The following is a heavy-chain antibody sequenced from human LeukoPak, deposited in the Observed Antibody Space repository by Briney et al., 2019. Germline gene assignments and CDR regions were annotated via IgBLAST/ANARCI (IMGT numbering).Heavy chain of an antibody. J-gene: IGHJ4*02. CDR3: ARDLYCSGGSCPGKFARSGWTTY. CDR1: GYTFTSYG. D-gene: IGHD2-15*01. Sequence: ASVKVSCKASGYTFTSYGISWVRQAPGQGLEWMGWISAYNGNTNYAQKLQGRVTMTTDTSTSTAYMELRSLRSDDTAVYYCARDLYCSGGSCPGKFARSGWTTYWGQGTLVTVSS. V-gene: IGHV1-18*01. CDR2: ISAYNGNT.